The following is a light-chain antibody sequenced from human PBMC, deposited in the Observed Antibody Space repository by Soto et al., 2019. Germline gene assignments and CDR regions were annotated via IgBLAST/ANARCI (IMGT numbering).Light chain of an antibody. Sequence: QSVLTQPPSVSGAPLQRVTISCTGSSSNIGAGYDVHWYQQLPGTAPKLLIYGNSNRPSGVPDRFSGSKSGTSASLAITGLQAEDEADYYCQSYDSSRSGFYVFGTGTKVTVL. V-gene: IGLV1-40*01. J-gene: IGLJ1*01. CDR1: SSNIGAGYD. CDR3: QSYDSSRSGFYV. CDR2: GNS.